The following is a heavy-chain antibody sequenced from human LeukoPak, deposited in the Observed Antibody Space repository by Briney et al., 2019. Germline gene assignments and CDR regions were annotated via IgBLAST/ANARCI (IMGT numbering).Heavy chain of an antibody. CDR2: INPSGGST. Sequence: ASVKVSCKASGYTFTSYYMHWVRQAPGQGLEWMGIINPSGGSTSYAQKFQGRVTMTRDMSTSTVYMELSSLRSEDTAVYYCAGDFRLGWTEQQRIKSQYYFDYWGQGTLVTVSS. CDR3: AGDFRLGWTEQQRIKSQYYFDY. D-gene: IGHD6-13*01. V-gene: IGHV1-46*01. J-gene: IGHJ4*02. CDR1: GYTFTSYY.